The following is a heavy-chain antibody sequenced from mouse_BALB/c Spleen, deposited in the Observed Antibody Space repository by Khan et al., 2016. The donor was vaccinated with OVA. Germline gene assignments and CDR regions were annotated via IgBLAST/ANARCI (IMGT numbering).Heavy chain of an antibody. CDR1: GYTFSDYV. Sequence: QVQLKQSGPELVKPGASVKMSCKASGYTFSDYVISWVKLRTGQGLEWIGEIYPGSGSTYYNEKFKGKATLTADKPSSTAYMQLSSLTSEDSAVYCCARSYDGAWFTYWGQGTLVTVS. J-gene: IGHJ3*01. D-gene: IGHD1-1*01. CDR3: ARSYDGAWFTY. CDR2: IYPGSGST. V-gene: IGHV1-77*01.